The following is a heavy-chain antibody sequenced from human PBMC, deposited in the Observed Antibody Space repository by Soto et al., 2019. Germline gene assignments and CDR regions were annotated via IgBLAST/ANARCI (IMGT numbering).Heavy chain of an antibody. CDR3: ALSTNGGSPY. J-gene: IGHJ4*02. V-gene: IGHV3-23*01. Sequence: EVQLLESGGGLVQPGGSLRLSCAASGFTFSSYAMSWVRQAPGKGLEWVSSISGSGGSTYYADSVKGRFTIARDNSKNTPYLQMNSLRAEDTALYYCALSTNGGSPYWGQGTLVTVSS. CDR1: GFTFSSYA. D-gene: IGHD2-8*01. CDR2: ISGSGGST.